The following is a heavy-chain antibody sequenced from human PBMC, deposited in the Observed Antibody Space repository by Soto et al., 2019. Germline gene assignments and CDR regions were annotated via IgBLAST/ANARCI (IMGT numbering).Heavy chain of an antibody. J-gene: IGHJ5*02. CDR3: ARDRGYCSSTSCSRNRFDP. CDR2: INPNSGGT. Sequence: ASVKVSCKASGYTFTGYYMHWVRQAPGQGLEWMGWINPNSGGTNYAQKFQGWVTMTRDTSISTAYMELSRLRSDDTAVYYCARDRGYCSSTSCSRNRFDPWGQGTLVTVSS. D-gene: IGHD2-2*01. V-gene: IGHV1-2*04. CDR1: GYTFTGYY.